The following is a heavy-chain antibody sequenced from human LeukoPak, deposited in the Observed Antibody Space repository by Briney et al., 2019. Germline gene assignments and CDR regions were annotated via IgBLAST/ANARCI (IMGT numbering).Heavy chain of an antibody. CDR3: ARESGGFGELL. CDR2: VSYDGSKK. Sequence: PGKSLRLSCAASGFTFSSYGMHWVRQAPGKGLEWLAFVSYDGSKKYYSDSVKGRFTISRDNSKNTLFLQMNSLRAEDTAVYYCARESGGFGELLWGQGTLVTVSS. J-gene: IGHJ4*02. D-gene: IGHD3-10*01. V-gene: IGHV3-30*03. CDR1: GFTFSSYG.